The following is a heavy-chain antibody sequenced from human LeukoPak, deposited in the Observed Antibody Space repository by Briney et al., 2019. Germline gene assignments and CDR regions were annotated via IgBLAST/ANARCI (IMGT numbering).Heavy chain of an antibody. V-gene: IGHV4-4*02. CDR2: IYHSGST. CDR3: ARGRNSDY. J-gene: IGHJ4*02. Sequence: PSGTLSLTCAVSGDSISTDHWRSWVRQPPGKGLEWIGEIYHSGSTNYNPSLKSRVTISLDKSKNQFSLKLSSVTAAGTAVYYCARGRNSDYWGQGTLVTVSS. D-gene: IGHD5-24*01. CDR1: GDSISTDHW.